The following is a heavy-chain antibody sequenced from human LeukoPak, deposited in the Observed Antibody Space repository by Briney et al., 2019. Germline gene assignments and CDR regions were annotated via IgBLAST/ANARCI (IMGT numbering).Heavy chain of an antibody. J-gene: IGHJ6*03. D-gene: IGHD4-11*01. CDR1: ADSITMYY. Sequence: PSETLSLTCTVSADSITMYYWTWIRQPPGEGLEWLRYIEHNGRTNFNPSLNGRVSISRDTSKNLFSLRLRSVTAADTAVYFCARGRVSSSTWYSTYYYYFYMDVWGKGTTVTVSS. V-gene: IGHV4-59*01. CDR3: ARGRVSSSTWYSTYYYYFYMDV. CDR2: IEHNGRT.